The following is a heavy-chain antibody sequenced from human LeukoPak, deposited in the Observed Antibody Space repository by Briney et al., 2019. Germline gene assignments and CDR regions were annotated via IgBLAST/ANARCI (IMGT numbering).Heavy chain of an antibody. CDR2: IIPIFGTA. CDR3: ARVGFVVVPAAIDSYYYGMDV. V-gene: IGHV1-69*13. D-gene: IGHD2-2*02. Sequence: SVTVSFTASGGTFSSYAISWVRQAPGQGLEWMGGIIPIFGTANYAQKFQGRVTITADESTSTAYMELSSLRSEDTAVYYCARVGFVVVPAAIDSYYYGMDVWGQGTTVTVSS. J-gene: IGHJ6*02. CDR1: GGTFSSYA.